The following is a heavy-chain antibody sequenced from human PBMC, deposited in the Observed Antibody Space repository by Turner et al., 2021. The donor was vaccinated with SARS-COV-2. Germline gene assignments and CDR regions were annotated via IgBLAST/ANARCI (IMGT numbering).Heavy chain of an antibody. Sequence: QVQLVQSGAEVKKPGASVKVSCKASGYTFTSYAMHWVRQAPGQRLEWMGWINAGNGNTKYSQKCQGRVTITRDTSASTAYMELSSLRSEDTAVYYCARSYCSSTFCYKVVWFDPWGQGTLVTVSS. CDR1: GYTFTSYA. CDR3: ARSYCSSTFCYKVVWFDP. J-gene: IGHJ5*02. D-gene: IGHD2-2*02. V-gene: IGHV1-3*01. CDR2: INAGNGNT.